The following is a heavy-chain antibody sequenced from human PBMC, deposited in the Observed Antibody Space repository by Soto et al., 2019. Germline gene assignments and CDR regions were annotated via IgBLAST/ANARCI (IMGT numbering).Heavy chain of an antibody. V-gene: IGHV1-18*01. CDR2: ISAYNGNT. CDR1: GYTSTSYG. Sequence: ASVKVSCKASGYTSTSYGISWVRQAPGQGLERMGWISAYNGNTNYAQKLQGRVTMNTDTSTSTAYMELRSLRSDDTAVYYCARLEYCSSTSCYLGLNYYYYYGMDVWGQGTTVTVSS. D-gene: IGHD2-2*01. J-gene: IGHJ6*02. CDR3: ARLEYCSSTSCYLGLNYYYYYGMDV.